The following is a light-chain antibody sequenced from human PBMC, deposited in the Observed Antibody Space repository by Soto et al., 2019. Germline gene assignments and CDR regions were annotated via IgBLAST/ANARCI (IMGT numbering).Light chain of an antibody. CDR3: QQYGSSLFT. V-gene: IGKV3-20*01. CDR1: QSVSQSVTTN. J-gene: IGKJ4*01. Sequence: EIAMMQFPATLSVSPGERVTLSCRATQSVSQSVTTNLAWYQQKPGQAPRLLIYGASIRATGIPDRFSGSGSGTDFTLTISRLEPEDFAVYYCQQYGSSLFTFGGGTKVDIK. CDR2: GAS.